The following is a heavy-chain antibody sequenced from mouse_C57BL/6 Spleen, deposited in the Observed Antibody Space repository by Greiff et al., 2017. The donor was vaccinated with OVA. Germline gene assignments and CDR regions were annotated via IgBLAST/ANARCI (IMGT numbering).Heavy chain of an antibody. CDR3: ARYHYDNYERYFDY. CDR1: GYTFTSYG. Sequence: QVHVKQSGAELARPGASVKLSCKASGYTFTSYGISWVKQRTGQGLEWIGEIYPRSGNTYYNEKFKGKATLTADKSSSTAYMELRSLTSEDSAVYFCARYHYDNYERYFDYWGQGTTLTVSS. CDR2: IYPRSGNT. V-gene: IGHV1-81*01. J-gene: IGHJ2*01. D-gene: IGHD2-1*01.